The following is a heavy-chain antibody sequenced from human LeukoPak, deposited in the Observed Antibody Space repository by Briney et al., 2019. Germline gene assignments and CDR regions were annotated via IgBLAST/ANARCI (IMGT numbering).Heavy chain of an antibody. D-gene: IGHD5-18*01. J-gene: IGHJ3*02. CDR2: ISAYNGNT. CDR1: GYTFTSYG. CDR3: ARTPGYSYGTGRAFDI. V-gene: IGHV1-18*01. Sequence: ASVKVSCKASGYTFTSYGISWVRQAPGQGLEWMGWISAYNGNTNYAQKLQGRVTMTTDTSMSTAYMELRSLRSDDTAVYYCARTPGYSYGTGRAFDIWGQGTMVTVSS.